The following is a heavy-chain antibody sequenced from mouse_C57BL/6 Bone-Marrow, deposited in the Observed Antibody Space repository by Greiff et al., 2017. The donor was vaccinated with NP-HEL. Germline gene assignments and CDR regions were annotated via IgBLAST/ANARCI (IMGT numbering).Heavy chain of an antibody. CDR2: IHPNSGST. CDR3: ARRRILLLFAY. V-gene: IGHV1-64*01. Sequence: QVQLQQSGAELVKPGASVKLSCKASGYTFTSYWMHWVKQRPGQGLEWIGMIHPNSGSTNYNEKFKSKATLTVDKSSSTAYMQLSSLTSEDSAVYYCARRRILLLFAYWGQGTLVTVSA. CDR1: GYTFTSYW. J-gene: IGHJ3*01. D-gene: IGHD2-10*01.